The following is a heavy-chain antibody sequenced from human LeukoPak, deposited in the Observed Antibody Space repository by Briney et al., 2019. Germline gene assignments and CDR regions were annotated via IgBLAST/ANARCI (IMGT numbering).Heavy chain of an antibody. CDR2: IKHNSGGA. CDR3: ARDPGESSPGGDY. D-gene: IGHD3-16*01. V-gene: IGHV1-2*02. CDR1: PYTFTYYF. J-gene: IGHJ4*02. Sequence: GASVQCSSTVSPYTFTYYFMHWVRYAPVQGLEWMGWIKHNSGGAQYAQSIQGRVTKTTDKSISKAYMELSRLRSDDTAVYYCARDPGESSPGGDYWGQGTLVTVSS.